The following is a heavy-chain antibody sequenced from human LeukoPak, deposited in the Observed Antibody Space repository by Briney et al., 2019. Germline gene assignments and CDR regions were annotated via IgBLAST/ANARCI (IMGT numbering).Heavy chain of an antibody. Sequence: ASVKVSCKASGYTFSSYAMNWVRQAPGQGLEWMGWINTNTGNPTYAQGFTGRFVFSLDTSVSTAYLQISSLKAEDTAVYYCARSKYSSSWYQGDAFDIWGQGTMVTVSS. CDR2: INTNTGNP. D-gene: IGHD6-13*01. J-gene: IGHJ3*02. CDR1: GYTFSSYA. CDR3: ARSKYSSSWYQGDAFDI. V-gene: IGHV7-4-1*02.